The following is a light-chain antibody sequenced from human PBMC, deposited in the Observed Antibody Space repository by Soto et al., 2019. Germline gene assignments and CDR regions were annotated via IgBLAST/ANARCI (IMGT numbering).Light chain of an antibody. V-gene: IGKV3-15*01. Sequence: EIVMTQSPATLSVSPGEVATLSCRASHSVSNALAWFPQEPGQAPRLLFYDASAMAADIPAMFSGSGSGTEFTLPIRSLQSEDLAVYFCPTYRHWPYSFGQGNKLEIK. CDR1: HSVSNA. CDR2: DAS. J-gene: IGKJ2*03. CDR3: PTYRHWPYS.